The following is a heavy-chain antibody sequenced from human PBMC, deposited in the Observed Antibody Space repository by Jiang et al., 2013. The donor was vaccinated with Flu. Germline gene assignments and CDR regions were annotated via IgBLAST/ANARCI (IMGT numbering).Heavy chain of an antibody. J-gene: IGHJ6*02. CDR2: IYWNDDK. CDR3: ARGALEGYSYGYKEFLSSVHSMDV. CDR1: GFSLSTSGVG. D-gene: IGHD5-18*01. Sequence: KPTQTLTLTCTFSGFSLSTSGVGVGWIRQPPGKALEWLALIYWNDDKRYSPSLKSRLTITKDTSKNQVVLTMTNMDPVDTATYYCARGALEGYSYGYKEFLSSVHSMDVLGAKGPRSPSP. V-gene: IGHV2-5*01.